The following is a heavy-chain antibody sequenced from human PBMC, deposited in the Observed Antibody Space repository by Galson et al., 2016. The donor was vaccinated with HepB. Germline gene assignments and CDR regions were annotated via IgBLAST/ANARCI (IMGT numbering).Heavy chain of an antibody. J-gene: IGHJ4*02. CDR2: ISFDGNNN. Sequence: SLRLSCAASGFTFSSHAMHWVRQAPGKGLEWLAVISFDGNNNFYMDSVKGRFTLSGDNSKNTAFLQMNSLRVDDTGVYYCARGGNYQLPPLWGQGTLVTVSS. CDR3: ARGGNYQLPPL. V-gene: IGHV3-30-3*01. CDR1: GFTFSSHA. D-gene: IGHD2-2*01.